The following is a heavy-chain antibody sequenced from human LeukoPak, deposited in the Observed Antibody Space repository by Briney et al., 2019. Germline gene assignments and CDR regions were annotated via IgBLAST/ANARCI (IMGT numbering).Heavy chain of an antibody. CDR1: GGSFSGYY. CDR3: ARRHASIRTFDY. J-gene: IGHJ4*02. Sequence: SETLSLTCAVYGGSFSGYYWSWIRQPPGKGLEWIGEISHSGSTNYNPSLKSRVTISVDTSKNQFSLKLSSVTAADTAVYYCARRHASIRTFDYWGQGTLVTVSS. D-gene: IGHD1-7*01. V-gene: IGHV4-34*01. CDR2: ISHSGST.